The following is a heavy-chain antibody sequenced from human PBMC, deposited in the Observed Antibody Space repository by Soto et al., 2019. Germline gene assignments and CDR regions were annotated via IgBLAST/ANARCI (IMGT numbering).Heavy chain of an antibody. CDR1: GGSVKGQH. D-gene: IGHD3-16*01. CDR3: ATYTVGEGGRGY. Sequence: QVQLQESGPGLVKPSETLSLTCTVSGGSVKGQHWSWVRQPPGKGLEWIGHHSDSTHYNPSLKSRITSSTDTSKTHFSHKLSCVTAGDTAVHYCATYTVGEGGRGYWGQGTLVTVSS. J-gene: IGHJ4*02. V-gene: IGHV4-4*09. CDR2: HHSDST.